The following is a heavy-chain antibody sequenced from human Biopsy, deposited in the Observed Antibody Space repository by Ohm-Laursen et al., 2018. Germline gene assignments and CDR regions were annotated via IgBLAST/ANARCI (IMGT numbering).Heavy chain of an antibody. CDR3: TCRCGDSPL. CDR1: GFTFRNYA. V-gene: IGHV3-23*01. Sequence: SLRLSCTASGFTFRNYALTWVRQAPGKVLEWVSAIGGGGSPTLYADSVKGRFTISRDNSKNTLSLQMNSLRAEDTAIYYCTCRCGDSPLWGQGTMVTVSS. D-gene: IGHD4-17*01. J-gene: IGHJ3*01. CDR2: IGGGGSPT.